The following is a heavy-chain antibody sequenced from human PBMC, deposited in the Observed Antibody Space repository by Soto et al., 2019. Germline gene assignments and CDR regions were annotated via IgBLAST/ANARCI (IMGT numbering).Heavy chain of an antibody. D-gene: IGHD6-13*01. CDR2: INPNSGGT. J-gene: IGHJ5*02. V-gene: IGHV1-2*02. Sequence: QVQVVQSGAEVKKPGASVKVSCKASGYNFTGYYMYWVRQAPGQGLEWMGWINPNSGGTDYAQKFQGRVTMTRATSISTAYRELSSLRSDDTAVYYCARVRRVRRLQLANNWFDPWGQGTLVTVSS. CDR1: GYNFTGYY. CDR3: ARVRRVRRLQLANNWFDP.